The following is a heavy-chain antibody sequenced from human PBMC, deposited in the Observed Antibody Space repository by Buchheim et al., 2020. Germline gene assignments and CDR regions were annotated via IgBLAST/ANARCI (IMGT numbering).Heavy chain of an antibody. CDR3: AKPGRQGPDVWYKGFDF. CDR2: ISRTGSVR. CDR1: GFTFSSYA. D-gene: IGHD3-3*01. V-gene: IGHV3-23*01. Sequence: EVQLLESGGGLVQPGGSLRLSCAASGFTFSSYALNWVRQAPGKGLDWVSVISRTGSVRNYADSVKGRFTISRDNSKNMLYLQMDSLRADDTAIYYCAKPGRQGPDVWYKGFDFWGQGAL. J-gene: IGHJ4*02.